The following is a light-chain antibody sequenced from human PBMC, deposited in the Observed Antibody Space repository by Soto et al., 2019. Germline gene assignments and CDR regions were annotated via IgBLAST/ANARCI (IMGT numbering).Light chain of an antibody. V-gene: IGLV2-11*01. Sequence: QSVLTQPRSVSGSPGQSVTISCTGTSSDVGGYNFVSWYQQHPGKAPKLMIYDVNKRPSGVPDRFSGSKSGNTASLTISWLQAEDEADYYCCSNAGSYTYVFGTGTKVTVL. J-gene: IGLJ1*01. CDR1: SSDVGGYNF. CDR3: CSNAGSYTYV. CDR2: DVN.